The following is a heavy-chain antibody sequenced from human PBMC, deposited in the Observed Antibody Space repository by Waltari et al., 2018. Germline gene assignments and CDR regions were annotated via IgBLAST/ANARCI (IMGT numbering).Heavy chain of an antibody. CDR3: AKDHGIAY. Sequence: QLLESGGGLVQPGGSLILSCSDSGLTFSIFAMRWVRQAPGKGLEWVSGISNSGGDTYYADSVKGRFTISRDNSKKTLYLQMNNLRVEDTAVYYCAKDHGIAYWGQGTLVTVSS. CDR1: GLTFSIFA. J-gene: IGHJ4*02. D-gene: IGHD2-21*01. CDR2: ISNSGGDT. V-gene: IGHV3-23*01.